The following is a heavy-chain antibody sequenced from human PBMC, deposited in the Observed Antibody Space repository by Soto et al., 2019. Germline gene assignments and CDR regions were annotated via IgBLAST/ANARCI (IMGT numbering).Heavy chain of an antibody. J-gene: IGHJ6*02. CDR1: GYSFSDYF. CDR2: INPKTAAT. V-gene: IGHV1-2*02. D-gene: IGHD1-26*01. CDR3: ARIKWGLNYYNGMDV. Sequence: ASVKVSCKPSGYSFSDYFIQWVRQAPGQGLEWVAWINPKTAATNYAKKFQGRVSLTWXXXXTXAXMXLXXXXPDXTAVYYCARIKWGLNYYNGMDVWGQGTTVTVSS.